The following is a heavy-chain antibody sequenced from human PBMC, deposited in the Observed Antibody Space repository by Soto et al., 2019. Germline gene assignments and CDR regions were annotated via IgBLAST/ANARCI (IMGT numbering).Heavy chain of an antibody. J-gene: IGHJ4*02. CDR3: TLLLGGSSKNYHRDY. V-gene: IGHV3-21*01. CDR2: ISSSGSHT. Sequence: EVQLVGSGGGVVKPGGSLRLFCAVSGFFFSNYSMSWARQAPGKGLEWVSSISSSGSHTYYADSMEGRFTISRDNAKNSLYLQMNSLRGEDTAVYCTTLLLGGSSKNYHRDYWGQGTLVTVSS. CDR1: GFFFSNYS. D-gene: IGHD3-10*01.